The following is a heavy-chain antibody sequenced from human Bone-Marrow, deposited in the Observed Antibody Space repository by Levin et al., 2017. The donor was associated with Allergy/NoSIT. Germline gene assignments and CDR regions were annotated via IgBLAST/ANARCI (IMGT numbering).Heavy chain of an antibody. D-gene: IGHD3-16*01. J-gene: IGHJ4*02. CDR1: GFSFSSYN. Sequence: GESLKISCAASGFSFSSYNMNWVRQAPGKGLEWISYISTGSSDIIYADSVKGRFSVSRDNAKTSLFLQMYSLRADDTAVYYCATLGSFRGVTYPDYWGQGTLVTVSS. CDR3: ATLGSFRGVTYPDY. V-gene: IGHV3-48*01. CDR2: ISTGSSDI.